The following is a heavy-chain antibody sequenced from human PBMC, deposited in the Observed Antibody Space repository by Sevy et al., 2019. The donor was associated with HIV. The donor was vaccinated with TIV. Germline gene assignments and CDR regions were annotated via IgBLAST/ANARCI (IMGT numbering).Heavy chain of an antibody. CDR3: ARGSGYSNWFDP. Sequence: SETLSLTCTVSGGSMSNYYWSWIRQPPGKGLEWIGYIYYSGSTNYNPSLKSQVTISVDTSKNQFSLKLSSVTAADTAVYYCARGSGYSNWFDPWGQGTLVTVSS. J-gene: IGHJ5*02. D-gene: IGHD4-4*01. CDR2: IYYSGST. CDR1: GGSMSNYY. V-gene: IGHV4-59*12.